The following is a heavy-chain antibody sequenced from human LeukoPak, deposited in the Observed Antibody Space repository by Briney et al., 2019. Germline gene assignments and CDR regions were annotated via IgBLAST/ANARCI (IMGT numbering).Heavy chain of an antibody. J-gene: IGHJ4*02. V-gene: IGHV1-8*01. CDR3: ARRYSMVRGVTVFGY. D-gene: IGHD3-10*01. CDR2: MNPNSGNT. Sequence: GASVKVSCKASGYTFTSYDINWVRQATGQGLEWMGWMNPNSGNTGYAQKFQGRVTMTRNTSISTAYMEQSSLRSEDTAVYYCARRYSMVRGVTVFGYWGQGTLVTVSS. CDR1: GYTFTSYD.